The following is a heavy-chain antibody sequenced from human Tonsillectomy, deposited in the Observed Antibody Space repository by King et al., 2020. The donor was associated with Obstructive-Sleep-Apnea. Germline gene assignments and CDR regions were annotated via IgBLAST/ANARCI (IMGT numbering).Heavy chain of an antibody. CDR3: ASDLGVVPAAADAFDI. J-gene: IGHJ3*02. CDR1: GYTFTSYA. Sequence: QLVQSGAELKKPGASVKVFCKASGYTFTSYAMNWVRQAPGQGLEWVGCINTNTWNPTYAQGLTGRVFFSLDTSVSTAYLQISSLKAEDTAVYYCASDLGVVPAAADAFDIWGQGTMVTVSS. CDR2: INTNTWNP. V-gene: IGHV7-4-1*02. D-gene: IGHD2-2*01.